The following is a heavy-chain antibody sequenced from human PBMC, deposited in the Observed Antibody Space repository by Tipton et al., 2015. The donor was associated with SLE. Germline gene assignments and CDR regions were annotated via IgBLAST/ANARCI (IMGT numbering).Heavy chain of an antibody. CDR2: ISSSGNTI. D-gene: IGHD3-10*01. V-gene: IGHV3-48*03. Sequence: SLRLSCAASGFTFTDYEMNWVRQAPGKGLEWVSYISSSGNTIYYADSVRGRFTISRDNAKDTLYLQMNSLRAEDTAVYYCARIHYYGSGSRDYWGQGTLVTVSS. CDR1: GFTFTDYE. CDR3: ARIHYYGSGSRDY. J-gene: IGHJ4*02.